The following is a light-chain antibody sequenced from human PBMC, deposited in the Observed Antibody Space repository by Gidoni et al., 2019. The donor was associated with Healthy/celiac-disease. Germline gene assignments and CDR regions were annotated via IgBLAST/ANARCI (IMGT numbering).Light chain of an antibody. CDR3: QAWDSSTAHVV. V-gene: IGLV3-1*01. CDR1: KLGDKY. CDR2: QDS. Sequence: SYELTQPPSVSVSPGQTASITCSGDKLGDKYACWYQQKPGQSPVLVIYQDSKRPSGIPERFSGSNSGNTATLTMDEADYYCQAWDSSTAHVVFGGGTKLTVL. J-gene: IGLJ2*01.